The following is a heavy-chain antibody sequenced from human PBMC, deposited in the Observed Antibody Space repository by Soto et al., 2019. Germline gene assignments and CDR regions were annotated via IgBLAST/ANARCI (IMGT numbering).Heavy chain of an antibody. CDR2: IRSKAYGGTT. CDR1: GFTFGDYA. CDR3: TSYGSGEKNAFDI. J-gene: IGHJ3*02. D-gene: IGHD3-10*01. V-gene: IGHV3-49*03. Sequence: GGSLRLSCTASGFTFGDYAMSWFRQAPGKGLEWVGFIRSKAYGGTTEYAASVKGRFTISRDDSKSIAYLQMNSLKTEDTAVYYCTSYGSGEKNAFDIWGQGTMVTVSS.